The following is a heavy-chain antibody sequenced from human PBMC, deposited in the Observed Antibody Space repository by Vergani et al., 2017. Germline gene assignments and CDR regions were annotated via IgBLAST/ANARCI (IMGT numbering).Heavy chain of an antibody. CDR1: GGSFSGYY. CDR3: ATLTVAGRGY. CDR2: INHSGST. J-gene: IGHJ4*02. Sequence: QVQLQQWGAGLLKPSETLSLTCAVYGGSFSGYYWSWIRQPPGKGLEWIGEINHSGSTNYNPSLKSRVTISVDTSKNQFSLKLSSVTAADTAVYYCATLTVAGRGYWDQGTLVTVSS. D-gene: IGHD4-23*01. V-gene: IGHV4-34*01.